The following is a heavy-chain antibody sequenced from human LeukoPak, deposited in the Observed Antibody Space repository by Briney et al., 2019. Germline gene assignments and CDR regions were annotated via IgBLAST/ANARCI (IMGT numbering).Heavy chain of an antibody. J-gene: IGHJ4*02. CDR1: GFTINTFT. CDR3: AKAFSSGWSPFDY. V-gene: IGHV3-23*01. D-gene: IGHD6-19*01. Sequence: PGRSLRLSCAASGFTINTFTMNWVRQAPGKGLEWVSTIRGAEGGTYYADSVKGRFTISRDNFENTLYLQMNYLREEDTALYYCAKAFSSGWSPFDYWGQGALVTVSS. CDR2: IRGAEGGT.